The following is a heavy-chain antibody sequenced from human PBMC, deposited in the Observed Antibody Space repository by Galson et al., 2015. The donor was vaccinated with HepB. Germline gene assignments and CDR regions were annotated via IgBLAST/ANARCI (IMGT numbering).Heavy chain of an antibody. J-gene: IGHJ3*02. Sequence: SVKVSCKASGGTFSSYAISWVRQAPGQGLEWMGKIIPILGIANYAQKFQGRVTITADKSTSTAYMELSSLRSEDTAVYYCARGAAAGIDAFDIWGQGTMVTVSS. V-gene: IGHV1-69*04. CDR2: IIPILGIA. D-gene: IGHD6-13*01. CDR1: GGTFSSYA. CDR3: ARGAAAGIDAFDI.